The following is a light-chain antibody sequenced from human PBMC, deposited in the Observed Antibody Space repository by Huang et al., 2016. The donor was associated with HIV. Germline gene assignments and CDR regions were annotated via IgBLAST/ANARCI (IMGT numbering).Light chain of an antibody. J-gene: IGKJ2*01. CDR3: QQANTFPYT. V-gene: IGKV1-12*01. Sequence: DIQMTQSPSSVSASVGDRITITCRASQGVSSWLAWYQQKPGKAPKLLISAASSLESGVPSRFSGSGSGTEFTLTISTPQPEDFATYYCQQANTFPYTFGQGTKLEIK. CDR2: AAS. CDR1: QGVSSW.